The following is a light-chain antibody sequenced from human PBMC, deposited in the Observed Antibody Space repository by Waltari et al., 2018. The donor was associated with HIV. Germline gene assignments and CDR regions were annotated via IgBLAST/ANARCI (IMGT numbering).Light chain of an antibody. Sequence: QSALTQPASVSGSPGQSLTIPCTATRSAVGASTYVSWYQQYPGKAPKLMIYEVNTRPSGVSNRFSGSKSGHTASLTISGLQTEDEGDYYCSSYTTSSTVVFGGGTKLTVL. J-gene: IGLJ3*02. CDR3: SSYTTSSTVV. CDR2: EVN. V-gene: IGLV2-14*01. CDR1: RSAVGASTY.